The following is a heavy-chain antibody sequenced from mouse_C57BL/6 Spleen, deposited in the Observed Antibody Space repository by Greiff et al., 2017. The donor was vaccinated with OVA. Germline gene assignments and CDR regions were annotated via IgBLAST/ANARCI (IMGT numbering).Heavy chain of an antibody. CDR2: IYPGSGNT. D-gene: IGHD1-1*01. J-gene: IGHJ1*03. CDR3: ARGGVGSRWDFDV. Sequence: VQLQQPGPELVKPGASVKISCKASGYSFTSYYIHWVKQRPGQGLEWIGWIYPGSGNTKYNEKFKGKATLTADTSSSTAYMQLSSLTSEDSAVYYCARGGVGSRWDFDVWGTGTTVTVSS. V-gene: IGHV1-66*01. CDR1: GYSFTSYY.